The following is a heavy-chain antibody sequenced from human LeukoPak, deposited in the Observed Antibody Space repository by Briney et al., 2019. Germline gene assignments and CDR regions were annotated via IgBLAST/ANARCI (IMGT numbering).Heavy chain of an antibody. J-gene: IGHJ4*02. CDR3: ARGDRSSWFNFDY. Sequence: TGGSLRLSCAASGFTFDDYGMSWVRQAPGKGLEWVSGINWSGGSTGYADSVKGRFTISRDNAKNSLYLQMSSLRAEDTAVYYCARGDRSSWFNFDYWGQGTLVTVSS. CDR2: INWSGGST. V-gene: IGHV3-20*04. CDR1: GFTFDDYG. D-gene: IGHD6-13*01.